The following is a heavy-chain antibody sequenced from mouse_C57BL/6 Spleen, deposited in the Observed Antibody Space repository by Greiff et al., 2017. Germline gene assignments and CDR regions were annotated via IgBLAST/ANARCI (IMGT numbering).Heavy chain of an antibody. V-gene: IGHV1-63*01. CDR3: ARRGGSSSYYYAMDY. CDR1: GYTFTNYW. J-gene: IGHJ4*01. Sequence: VKLVESGAELVRPGTSVKMSCKASGYTFTNYWIGWAKQRPGHGLEWIGDIYPGGGYTNYNEKFKGKATLTADKSSSTAYMQFSSLTSEDSAIYYCARRGGSSSYYYAMDYWGQGTSVTVSS. D-gene: IGHD1-1*01. CDR2: IYPGGGYT.